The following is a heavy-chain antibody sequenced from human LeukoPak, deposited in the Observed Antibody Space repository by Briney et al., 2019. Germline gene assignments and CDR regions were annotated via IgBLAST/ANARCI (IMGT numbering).Heavy chain of an antibody. J-gene: IGHJ4*02. CDR1: KFTFSTYW. Sequence: GGSLRLSCAASKFTFSTYWMSWVRQAPGKGLEWVASIKQDGSEKYYVDSVKGRFTISRDNAKNSLYLQMNNLRAEDTAVYYCARTKILVVVVATPDIPYYFDYWGQGTLVTVSS. CDR2: IKQDGSEK. CDR3: ARTKILVVVVATPDIPYYFDY. V-gene: IGHV3-7*03. D-gene: IGHD2-15*01.